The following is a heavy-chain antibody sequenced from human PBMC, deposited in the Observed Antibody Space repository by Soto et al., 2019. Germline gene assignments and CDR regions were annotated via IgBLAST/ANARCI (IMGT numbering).Heavy chain of an antibody. V-gene: IGHV1-69*04. CDR3: ARERCCSSTACYRDAFDV. Sequence: QVQLVQSGAEVRKPGSSVRVSCKASGGPARSYTLTWVRQAPGQGLEWMGRIIPLLGVPDYAQKFQGRLTIVSDKSTNTAYMDLSSLTSDDTALYYCARERCCSSTACYRDAFDVWGQGTQVTVSS. D-gene: IGHD2-2*01. CDR1: GGPARSYT. CDR2: IIPLLGVP. J-gene: IGHJ3*01.